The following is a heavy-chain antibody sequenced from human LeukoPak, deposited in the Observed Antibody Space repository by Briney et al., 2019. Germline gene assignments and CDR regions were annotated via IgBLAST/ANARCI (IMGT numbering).Heavy chain of an antibody. J-gene: IGHJ3*02. CDR1: GFTFDGYG. D-gene: IGHD3-3*01. V-gene: IGHV3-20*04. Sequence: PGGSLRLSCAASGFTFDGYGMSWVRQAPGKGLEWVSGINWNGGSTGYADSVKGRFTISRDNAKNSLYLQMNSLRAEDTALYYCARVGKYYDFWSGYPNDAFDIWGQGTMVTVSS. CDR3: ARVGKYYDFWSGYPNDAFDI. CDR2: INWNGGST.